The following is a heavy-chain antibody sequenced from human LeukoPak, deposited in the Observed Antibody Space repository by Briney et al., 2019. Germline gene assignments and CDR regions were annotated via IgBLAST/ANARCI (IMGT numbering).Heavy chain of an antibody. Sequence: SETLSLTCTVSGGSISSSSYYWGWIRQPPGKGLEWIGSIYYSGSTNYNPSLKSRVTISVDTSKNQFSLKLSSVTAADTAVYYCARHFRTMVRGSNWFDPWGQGTLVTVSS. CDR3: ARHFRTMVRGSNWFDP. CDR1: GGSISSSSYY. J-gene: IGHJ5*02. D-gene: IGHD3-10*01. CDR2: IYYSGST. V-gene: IGHV4-39*01.